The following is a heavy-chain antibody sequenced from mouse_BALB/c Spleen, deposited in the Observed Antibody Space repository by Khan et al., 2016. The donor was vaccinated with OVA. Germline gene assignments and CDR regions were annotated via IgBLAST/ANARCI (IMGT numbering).Heavy chain of an antibody. Sequence: EVELVESGGGLVQPGGSLKFSCAASGFTFSHYSMSWIRRTPEKRLEWVAYITNGGGSTYYADTAKGRFTISRDTAKNTLYLQISSLKSGDTAMYYCARHGGTGYFDFWGQGTTLTVSS. CDR1: GFTFSHYS. J-gene: IGHJ2*01. V-gene: IGHV5-12-2*01. CDR2: ITNGGGST. D-gene: IGHD2-14*01. CDR3: ARHGGTGYFDF.